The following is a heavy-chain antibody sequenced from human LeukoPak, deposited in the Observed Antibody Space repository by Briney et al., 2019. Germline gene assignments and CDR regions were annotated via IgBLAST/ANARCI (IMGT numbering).Heavy chain of an antibody. J-gene: IGHJ4*02. CDR2: ISAYNGNT. D-gene: IGHD3-9*01. V-gene: IGHV1-18*01. CDR3: ARDLMNYDILTGYYGRKGTLDY. Sequence: ASVKVSCKASGYTFTGYGISWVRQAPGQGLEWMGWISAYNGNTNYAQKLQGRVTMTTDTSTSTAYMELRSLRSDDTAVYYCARDLMNYDILTGYYGRKGTLDYWGQGTLVTVSS. CDR1: GYTFTGYG.